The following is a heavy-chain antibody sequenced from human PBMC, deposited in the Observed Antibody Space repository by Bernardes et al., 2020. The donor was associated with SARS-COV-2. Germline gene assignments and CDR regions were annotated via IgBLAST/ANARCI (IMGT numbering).Heavy chain of an antibody. V-gene: IGHV3-30*18. D-gene: IGHD2-21*01. CDR2: ISDDGNKK. J-gene: IGHJ4*02. Sequence: GGSLRLSCAASGFSFSYYGMPWVRQAPGKGLEWVTIISDDGNKKRYADSVQGRFTISRDNSKKTVYLQMNNLRNEDTAVYYCAKAIATMGYYIDNWGQGTLVSVSS. CDR3: AKAIATMGYYIDN. CDR1: GFSFSYYG.